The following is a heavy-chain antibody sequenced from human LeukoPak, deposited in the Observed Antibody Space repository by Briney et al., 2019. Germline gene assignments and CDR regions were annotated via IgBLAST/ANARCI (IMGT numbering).Heavy chain of an antibody. V-gene: IGHV3-23*01. CDR1: GFTFSSYA. CDR3: GKDHYVSGRYDAFDI. D-gene: IGHD3-10*01. J-gene: IGHJ3*02. CDR2: ITTSGGST. Sequence: PGGSLRLSCAASGFTFSSYAMSWVRQAPGEGLEWVSSITTSGGSTYYADSVKGRFTISRDNAKNTLYLQMNSLRAEDTAVYYCGKDHYVSGRYDAFDIWGQGTMVTVSS.